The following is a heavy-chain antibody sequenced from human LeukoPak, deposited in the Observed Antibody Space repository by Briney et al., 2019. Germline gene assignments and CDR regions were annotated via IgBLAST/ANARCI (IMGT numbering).Heavy chain of an antibody. CDR3: ARVAGNCGGDCYRLVY. Sequence: ASVKVSCKASGYTFTTYDINWVRQATGQGLEWMAWMNPNSGNTGYAQKFQGRVTMTRDTSISTAYMELSSLRSEDTAVYYCARVAGNCGGDCYRLVYWGQGTLVTVSS. V-gene: IGHV1-8*01. D-gene: IGHD2-21*01. CDR2: MNPNSGNT. CDR1: GYTFTTYD. J-gene: IGHJ4*02.